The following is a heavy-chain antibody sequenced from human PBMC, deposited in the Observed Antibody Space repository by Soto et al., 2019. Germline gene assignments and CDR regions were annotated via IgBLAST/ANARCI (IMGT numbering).Heavy chain of an antibody. V-gene: IGHV1-8*01. CDR2: MNPSSGKT. CDR3: STWGRDGWYTGFF. D-gene: IGHD6-19*01. CDR1: GYTFTDYD. Sequence: QVQLVQSGAEVKTPGASVKVSCKASGYTFTDYDINWVRQAPGQGLEWVGRMNPSSGKTAYAQNFQARVTMTRDTSISTAYLELSNLGYEDTAVFYCSTWGRDGWYTGFFWGQGTLVTVAS. J-gene: IGHJ4*02.